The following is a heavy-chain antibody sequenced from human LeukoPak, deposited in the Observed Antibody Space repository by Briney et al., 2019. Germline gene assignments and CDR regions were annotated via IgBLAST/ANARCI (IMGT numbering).Heavy chain of an antibody. Sequence: SETLSLTCAVYGGSFSGFYWSWIRQPPGKGLEWIGAINHSGSTNYNPSLKSRVTISVDTSKNQFSLKLSSVAAADTAVYYCARGAKARGYSYGYAALDYWGQGTLVTVSS. V-gene: IGHV4-34*01. CDR1: GGSFSGFY. CDR3: ARGAKARGYSYGYAALDY. CDR2: INHSGST. J-gene: IGHJ4*02. D-gene: IGHD5-18*01.